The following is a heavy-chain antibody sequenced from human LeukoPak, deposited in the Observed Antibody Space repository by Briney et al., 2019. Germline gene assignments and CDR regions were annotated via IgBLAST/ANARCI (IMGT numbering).Heavy chain of an antibody. CDR1: GFTFSSNW. D-gene: IGHD3-10*01. Sequence: GGSLRLSCAASGFTFSSNWMHWVRQAPGKGLVWVSRINTAGSGTSYADSVKGRFTISRDNAKNTPYLQMGSLRAEDTAVYYCAREGEGSGTYSAFDIWGHGTMVTVSS. CDR2: INTAGSGT. J-gene: IGHJ3*02. CDR3: AREGEGSGTYSAFDI. V-gene: IGHV3-74*01.